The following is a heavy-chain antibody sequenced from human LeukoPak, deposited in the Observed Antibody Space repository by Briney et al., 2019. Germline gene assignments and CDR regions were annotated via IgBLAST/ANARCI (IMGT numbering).Heavy chain of an antibody. Sequence: ASVKVSCKASGYTFTSYYMHWVRQAPGQGLEWMGIINPSGGSTSYAQKFQGRVTMTRDTSTSTVYMELSSLRSEDTAVYYCARGRDFGVTTQDTFDYWGQGTLVTVSS. V-gene: IGHV1-46*01. CDR3: ARGRDFGVTTQDTFDY. J-gene: IGHJ4*02. CDR1: GYTFTSYY. D-gene: IGHD3-10*01. CDR2: INPSGGST.